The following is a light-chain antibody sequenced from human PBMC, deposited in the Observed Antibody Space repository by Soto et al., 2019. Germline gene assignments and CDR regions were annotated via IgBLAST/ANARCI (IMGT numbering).Light chain of an antibody. Sequence: EIVLTQSPGTLSLSPGERATLSCRASQSVSSSYLAWYQQKPGQAPRLLIYGASSRATGIPDRFSGSGSGTDFTLTISRREPEDFAVYYCQQYGSSPWTFGQGTSVEIK. CDR2: GAS. J-gene: IGKJ1*01. CDR3: QQYGSSPWT. V-gene: IGKV3-20*01. CDR1: QSVSSSY.